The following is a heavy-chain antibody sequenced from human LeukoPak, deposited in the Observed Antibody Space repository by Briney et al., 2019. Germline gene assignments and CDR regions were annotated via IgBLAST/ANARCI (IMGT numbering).Heavy chain of an antibody. Sequence: GASVKVSCKASGYTFTGYYMHWVRQAPGQGLEWMGRINPNSGGTNYAQKFQGRVTMTRDTSISTAYMELRSLRSDDTAVYYCARDYSSSPRPTHNDYWGQGTLVTVSS. CDR1: GYTFTGYY. J-gene: IGHJ4*02. D-gene: IGHD6-6*01. CDR2: INPNSGGT. V-gene: IGHV1-2*06. CDR3: ARDYSSSPRPTHNDY.